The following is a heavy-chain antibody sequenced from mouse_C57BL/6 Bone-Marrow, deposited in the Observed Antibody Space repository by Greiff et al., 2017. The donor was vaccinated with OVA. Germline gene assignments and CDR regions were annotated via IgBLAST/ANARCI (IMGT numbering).Heavy chain of an antibody. CDR2: IYPGDGDT. CDR1: GYAFSSSW. J-gene: IGHJ4*01. V-gene: IGHV1-82*01. CDR3: ARHSMDY. Sequence: QVQLQQSGPELVKPGASVKISCKASGYAFSSSWMNWVKQRPGKGLEWIGRIYPGDGDTNYNGKFKGKATLTADKSSSTAYMQLSSLTSEDSAVYFCARHSMDYWGQGTSVTVPS.